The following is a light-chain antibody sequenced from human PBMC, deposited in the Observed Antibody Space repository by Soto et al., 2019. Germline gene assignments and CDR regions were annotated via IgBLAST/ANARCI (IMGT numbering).Light chain of an antibody. CDR3: SSYTSSSTPYV. CDR2: DVT. V-gene: IGLV2-14*01. Sequence: QSVLTQPASVSGSPGQSITISCTGTSSDVGGYNYVSWYQQHPVKAPKLMIYDVTNRPSGVSDRFSGSKSGKTASLTISGLQAEDEADYYCSSYTSSSTPYVFGTGTKLTVL. CDR1: SSDVGGYNY. J-gene: IGLJ1*01.